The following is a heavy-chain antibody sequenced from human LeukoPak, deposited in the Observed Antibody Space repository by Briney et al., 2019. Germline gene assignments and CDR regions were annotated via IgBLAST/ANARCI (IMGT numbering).Heavy chain of an antibody. Sequence: GASVKVSCKASGYGFSDYYIHWLRQAPGLGLEWMGWINPNSGGTNYAQEFQGRVTMTRDTSISTAYMELNRLRSDDTAVYYCARDLLDCSSTSCYVLDYWGQGTQVTVSS. CDR2: INPNSGGT. CDR3: ARDLLDCSSTSCYVLDY. D-gene: IGHD2-2*01. CDR1: GYGFSDYY. V-gene: IGHV1-2*02. J-gene: IGHJ4*02.